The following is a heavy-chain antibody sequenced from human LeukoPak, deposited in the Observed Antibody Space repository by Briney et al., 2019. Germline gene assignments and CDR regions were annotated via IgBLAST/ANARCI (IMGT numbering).Heavy chain of an antibody. Sequence: GASVKVSCKASGYTFTGYYMHWVRQAPGQGLEWMGWINPNSGGTNYAQKFQGRVTMTRDTSTSTVYMELSSLRSEDTAVYYCARVGGEGYFDYWGQGTLVTVSS. V-gene: IGHV1-2*02. CDR1: GYTFTGYY. CDR3: ARVGGEGYFDY. J-gene: IGHJ4*02. CDR2: INPNSGGT. D-gene: IGHD3-16*01.